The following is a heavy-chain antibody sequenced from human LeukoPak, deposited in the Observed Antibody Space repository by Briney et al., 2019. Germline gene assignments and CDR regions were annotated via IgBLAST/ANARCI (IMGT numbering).Heavy chain of an antibody. CDR1: GGTFSSYA. J-gene: IGHJ4*02. CDR3: ASVNWGSSAYFDY. D-gene: IGHD7-27*01. Sequence: SVEVSCKASGGTFSSYAISWVRQAPGQGLEWMGRIIPIFGTANYAQKFQGRVTITTDESTSTAYMELSSLRSEDTAVYYCASVNWGSSAYFDYWGQGTLVTVSS. CDR2: IIPIFGTA. V-gene: IGHV1-69*05.